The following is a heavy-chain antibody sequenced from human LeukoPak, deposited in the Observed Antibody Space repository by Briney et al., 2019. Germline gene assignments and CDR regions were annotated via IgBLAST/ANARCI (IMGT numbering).Heavy chain of an antibody. Sequence: GGSLRLSCAASGFTFSSYWMSWVRQAPGKGLEWVANIKQDGSEKYYVDSVKGRFTISRDNAKNSLYLQMNSLRAEDTAVYYCARDPEYYYGPEEDYGGQGPLVPVPS. CDR1: GFTFSSYW. J-gene: IGHJ4*02. D-gene: IGHD3-10*01. CDR3: ARDPEYYYGPEEDY. V-gene: IGHV3-7*01. CDR2: IKQDGSEK.